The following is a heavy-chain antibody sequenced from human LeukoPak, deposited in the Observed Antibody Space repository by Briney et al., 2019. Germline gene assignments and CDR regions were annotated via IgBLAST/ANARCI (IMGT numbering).Heavy chain of an antibody. CDR1: GFTFSSYS. CDR2: ISSSSSYI. V-gene: IGHV3-21*01. D-gene: IGHD6-19*01. J-gene: IGHJ5*02. CDR3: ARDKLQWLVSP. Sequence: GGSLRLSCAASGFTFSSYSMNWVRQAPGKGLEWVSSISSSSSYIYYADSVKGRFTISRDNAKNSLYLQMNSLRAEDTAVYYCARDKLQWLVSPWGQGTPVTVSS.